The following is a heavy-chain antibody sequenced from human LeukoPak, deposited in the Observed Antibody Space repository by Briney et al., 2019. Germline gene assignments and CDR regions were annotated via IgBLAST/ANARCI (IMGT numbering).Heavy chain of an antibody. CDR1: GGSISSYY. D-gene: IGHD6-13*01. CDR3: ARHEGSWSYYFDY. V-gene: IGHV4-59*08. J-gene: IGHJ4*02. CDR2: LYNGGSS. Sequence: SETLSLTCSVSGGSISSYYWTWIRQPPGRGLEWIGYLYNGGSSNYNPSLKSRVTISVDTSKNQFSLKPSSVTAADTAVYYCARHEGSWSYYFDYWGQGTLVTVSS.